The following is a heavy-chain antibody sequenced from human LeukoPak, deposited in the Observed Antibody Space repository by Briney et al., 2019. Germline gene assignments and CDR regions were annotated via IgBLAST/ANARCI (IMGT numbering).Heavy chain of an antibody. CDR1: GYTFAGYY. D-gene: IGHD3-22*01. J-gene: IGHJ4*02. V-gene: IGHV1-2*02. CDR2: INPNSGGT. Sequence: ASVKVSCKASGYTFAGYYMHWVRQAPGQGLEWMGWINPNSGGTNYAQKFQGRVTMTRDTSISTACMELSRLRSVDTAVYYCAREALGYYYDSSGPNFDYWGQGTLVTVSS. CDR3: AREALGYYYDSSGPNFDY.